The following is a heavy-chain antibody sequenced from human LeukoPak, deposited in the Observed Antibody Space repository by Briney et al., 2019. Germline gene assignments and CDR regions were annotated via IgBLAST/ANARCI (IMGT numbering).Heavy chain of an antibody. CDR3: ARDYASGGSYFNAFDI. Sequence: ASVKVSCKASGYTFSGYYIRWVRQAPGQGLEWMGWINPNSGGTNYAQKFQGRVTMTRDTSISTAYMELSKLTSDDMAVYYCARDYASGGSYFNAFDIWGRGTKVTASS. CDR1: GYTFSGYY. V-gene: IGHV1-2*02. D-gene: IGHD1-26*01. CDR2: INPNSGGT. J-gene: IGHJ3*02.